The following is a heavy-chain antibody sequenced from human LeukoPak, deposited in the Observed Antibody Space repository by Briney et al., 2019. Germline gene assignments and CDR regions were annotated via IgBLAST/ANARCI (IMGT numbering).Heavy chain of an antibody. CDR1: GGSIGTYY. CDR3: ARHIGGGIEDMDV. Sequence: SETLSLTCTVSGGSIGTYYWSWIRQSPGKGLEWIGYIYVTGTRYNPYLQSRVTISVDRSGNQFFLKMSSVTAADTAVYYCARHIGGGIEDMDVWGKGTKVIVSS. V-gene: IGHV4-59*08. CDR2: IYVTGT. J-gene: IGHJ6*03. D-gene: IGHD3-16*02.